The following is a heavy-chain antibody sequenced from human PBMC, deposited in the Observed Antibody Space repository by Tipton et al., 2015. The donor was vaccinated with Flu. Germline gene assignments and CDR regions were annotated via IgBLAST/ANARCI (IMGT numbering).Heavy chain of an antibody. CDR2: IYNRVST. Sequence: TLSLTCTVSGHPIFSSTDFNYWAWIRQAPGKGLEWIGSIYNRVSTHYNPSLKSRVTMSVDTSRNHLSLRLRSVTAADTAVYFCARRDFSNYVSDPKSWFDPWGQGILVTVSS. CDR1: GHPIFSSTDFNY. CDR3: ARRDFSNYVSDPKSWFDP. D-gene: IGHD4-11*01. J-gene: IGHJ5*02. V-gene: IGHV4-39*02.